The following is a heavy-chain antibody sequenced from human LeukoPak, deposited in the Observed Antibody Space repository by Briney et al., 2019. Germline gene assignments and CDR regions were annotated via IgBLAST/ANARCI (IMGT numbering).Heavy chain of an antibody. CDR1: GFSFSSYG. Sequence: GGSLRLSCAASGFSFSSYGINWVRQAPGKGLEWVAFISCAAINKYYADSVKGRFTISRDNSKNTLYLQMTSLRPEDTAVYYCPKALQAYGSYGGFDYWGQGALVTVSS. D-gene: IGHD3-10*01. CDR3: PKALQAYGSYGGFDY. J-gene: IGHJ4*02. CDR2: ISCAAINK. V-gene: IGHV3-30*02.